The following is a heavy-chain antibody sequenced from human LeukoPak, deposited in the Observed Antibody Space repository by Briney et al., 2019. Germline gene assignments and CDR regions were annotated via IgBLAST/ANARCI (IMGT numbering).Heavy chain of an antibody. Sequence: GGSLRLSCAASGFTFSSHWMNWVRQAPGKGLDWVSAISGSGDSIYYADSVKGRFTISRDNSKNTLYLQMNSLRAEDTAVYYCGRDLDWGAFDHWGQGTLVTVSS. J-gene: IGHJ4*02. D-gene: IGHD3-9*01. CDR3: GRDLDWGAFDH. CDR1: GFTFSSHW. V-gene: IGHV3-23*01. CDR2: ISGSGDSI.